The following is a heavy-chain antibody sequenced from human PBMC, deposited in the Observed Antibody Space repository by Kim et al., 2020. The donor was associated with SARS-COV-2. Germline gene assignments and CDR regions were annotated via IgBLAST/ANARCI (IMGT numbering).Heavy chain of an antibody. Sequence: PSLKSRVTISVDTSKNQFSLKLSSVTAADTAVYYCARLEELRYFDWLFDYWGQGTLVTVSS. D-gene: IGHD3-9*01. CDR3: ARLEELRYFDWLFDY. J-gene: IGHJ4*02. V-gene: IGHV4-59*08.